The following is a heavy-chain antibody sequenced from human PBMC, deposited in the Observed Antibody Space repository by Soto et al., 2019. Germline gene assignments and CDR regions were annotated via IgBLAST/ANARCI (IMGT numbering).Heavy chain of an antibody. V-gene: IGHV3-30*18. CDR1: GFTFSSYG. CDR2: ISYDGSNK. Sequence: QVQLVESGGGVVQPGRSLRLSCAASGFTFSSYGMHWVRQAPGKGLEWVAVISYDGSNKYYADSVKGEFTISRDNSKNTLYLQMNSLRAEDTAVYYCAKVSIVWFGELGDAFDIWGQGTMVTVSS. CDR3: AKVSIVWFGELGDAFDI. J-gene: IGHJ3*02. D-gene: IGHD3-10*01.